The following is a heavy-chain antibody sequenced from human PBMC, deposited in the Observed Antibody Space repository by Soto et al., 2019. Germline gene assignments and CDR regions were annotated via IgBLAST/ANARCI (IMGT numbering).Heavy chain of an antibody. V-gene: IGHV4-4*07. CDR3: ARDREAGYNFYYGMDV. J-gene: IGHJ6*02. CDR2: IYTSASI. CDR1: GADINTYS. Sequence: SETLSLTCIVSGADINTYSWTWIRQPAGKGLEWIGRIYTSASINYNPSLKGRVTLSVDTSTNQVSLRLASVTAADTAIYYCARDREAGYNFYYGMDVWGQGTTVTVSS. D-gene: IGHD6-19*01.